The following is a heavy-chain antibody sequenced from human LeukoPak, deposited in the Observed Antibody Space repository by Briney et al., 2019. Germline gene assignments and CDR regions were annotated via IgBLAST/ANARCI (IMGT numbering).Heavy chain of an antibody. Sequence: ASVKVSCKASGYTFTSYGISWVRQAPGQGLEWMGWISAYNGNTNYAQKLQGRVTMTTDTSTSTAYMELRSLRSDDTAVYYCARGTSITIFGVVIMFWGQGTLVTVSS. CDR2: ISAYNGNT. J-gene: IGHJ4*02. CDR1: GYTFTSYG. V-gene: IGHV1-18*01. D-gene: IGHD3-3*01. CDR3: ARGTSITIFGVVIMF.